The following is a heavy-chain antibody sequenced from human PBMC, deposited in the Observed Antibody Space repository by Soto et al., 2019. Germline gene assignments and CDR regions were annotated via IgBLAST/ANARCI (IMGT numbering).Heavy chain of an antibody. CDR3: ARGIFGVAPDAFDI. D-gene: IGHD3-3*01. CDR2: ISSSSSTI. Sequence: GGSLRLSCAASGFTFSSYSMNWVRQAPGKGLEWVSYISSSSSTIYYADSVKGRFTISRDNAKNSLYLQMNSLRDEDTAVYYCARGIFGVAPDAFDIWGQGTMVTVSS. CDR1: GFTFSSYS. J-gene: IGHJ3*02. V-gene: IGHV3-48*02.